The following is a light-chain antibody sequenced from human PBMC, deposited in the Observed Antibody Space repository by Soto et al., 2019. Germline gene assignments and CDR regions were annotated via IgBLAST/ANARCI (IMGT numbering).Light chain of an antibody. CDR3: QQYNNWPRT. J-gene: IGKJ1*01. CDR2: DAS. CDR1: QSVSSN. Sequence: EVVMTQSPATLSVSPGERATLSCRASQSVSSNLAWYQQKPGQAPRLLIYDASTGATGIPARFSGSGSGTELTVTISNLQSEDFAVYYCQQYNNWPRTFGQGTKVDIK. V-gene: IGKV3-15*01.